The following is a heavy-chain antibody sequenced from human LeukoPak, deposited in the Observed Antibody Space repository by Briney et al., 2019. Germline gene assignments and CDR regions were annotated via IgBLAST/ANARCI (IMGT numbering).Heavy chain of an antibody. Sequence: GGSLRLSCAASGFTFDDYAMHWVRHAPGKGLEWVSGISWNSGSIGYADSVKGRFTISRDNAKNSLYLQMNSLRAEDTALYYCAKDTTPVPTSSGRYLGAFDYWGQGTLATVSS. D-gene: IGHD6-19*01. V-gene: IGHV3-9*01. CDR1: GFTFDDYA. J-gene: IGHJ4*02. CDR3: AKDTTPVPTSSGRYLGAFDY. CDR2: ISWNSGSI.